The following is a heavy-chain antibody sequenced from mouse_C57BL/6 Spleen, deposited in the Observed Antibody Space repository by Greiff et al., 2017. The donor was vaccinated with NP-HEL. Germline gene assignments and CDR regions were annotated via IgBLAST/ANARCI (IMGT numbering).Heavy chain of an antibody. CDR1: GYTFTDYE. V-gene: IGHV1-15*01. CDR3: TRTAQATAY. D-gene: IGHD3-2*02. CDR2: IDPETGGT. J-gene: IGHJ3*01. Sequence: QVQLKESGAELVRPGASVTLSCKASGYTFTDYEMHWVKQTPVHGLEWIGAIDPETGGTAYNQKFKGKAILTADKSSSTAYMELRSLTSEDSAVYYCTRTAQATAYWGQGTLVTVSA.